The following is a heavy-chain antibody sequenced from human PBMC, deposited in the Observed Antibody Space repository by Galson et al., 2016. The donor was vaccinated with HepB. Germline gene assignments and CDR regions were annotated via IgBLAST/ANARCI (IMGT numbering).Heavy chain of an antibody. CDR1: GFTFSSYA. J-gene: IGHJ6*02. CDR2: ISSNGGST. CDR3: ASSLTLYCISTTCYGNYYGMDV. V-gene: IGHV3-64*01. Sequence: SLRLSCAASGFTFSSYAMHWVRQAPGKGLEYVSAISSNGGSTYYANSVKGRFTISRDNSKNTLYLQMGSLRAEDMAVYYCASSLTLYCISTTCYGNYYGMDVWGQGTTVTVSS. D-gene: IGHD2-2*01.